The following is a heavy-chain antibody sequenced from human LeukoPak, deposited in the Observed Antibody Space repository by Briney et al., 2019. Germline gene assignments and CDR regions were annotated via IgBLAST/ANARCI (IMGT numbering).Heavy chain of an antibody. V-gene: IGHV3-23*01. CDR2: INGNGGST. D-gene: IGHD2-15*01. J-gene: IGHJ4*02. Sequence: GGSLRLSCAASGFAFSSYAMNWVRQAPGKGLEWVSAINGNGGSTYYADSVKGRFTISRDIAKNSLYLQMNSLRVEDTALYYCARQRGGAFDYWGQGTLVTVSS. CDR1: GFAFSSYA. CDR3: ARQRGGAFDY.